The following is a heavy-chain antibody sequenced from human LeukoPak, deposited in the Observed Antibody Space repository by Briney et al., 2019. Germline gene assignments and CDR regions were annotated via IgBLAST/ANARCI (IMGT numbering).Heavy chain of an antibody. V-gene: IGHV1-69*05. D-gene: IGHD1-1*01. CDR1: GGTFSSYA. J-gene: IGHJ4*02. CDR2: IIPIFGTA. CDR3: ARVPSLGPEQLGDY. Sequence: SSVNVSCKASGGTFSSYAISWVGQAPGQGLEGMGGIIPIFGTANYAQKFQGRVTITTDESTSTAYMELSSLRSKDTAVYYCARVPSLGPEQLGDYWGQGTLVTVSS.